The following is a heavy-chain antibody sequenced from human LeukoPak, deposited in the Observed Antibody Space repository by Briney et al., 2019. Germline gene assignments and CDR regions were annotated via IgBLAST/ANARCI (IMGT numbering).Heavy chain of an antibody. V-gene: IGHV1-69*02. D-gene: IGHD3-3*01. J-gene: IGHJ6*02. CDR1: GGTFSSYT. Sequence: ASVKVSCKASGGTFSSYTISWVRQAPGQGLEWMGRIIPILGIANYAQKFQGRVTITADKSTSTAYMELSSLRSEDTAVYYCAAGQAKGDFWSGYRVDDYYYGMGVWGQGTTVTVSS. CDR2: IIPILGIA. CDR3: AAGQAKGDFWSGYRVDDYYYGMGV.